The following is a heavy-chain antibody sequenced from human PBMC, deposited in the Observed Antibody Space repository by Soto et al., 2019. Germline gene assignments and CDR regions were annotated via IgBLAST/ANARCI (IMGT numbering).Heavy chain of an antibody. V-gene: IGHV3-23*01. Sequence: EVQLLESGGGLVQPGGSLRLSCAASGFTFNSYGMSWVRQAPGKGLEWVSAISGSGGNTFYADSVKGRFTISRDNSKNTLYLQLICLRAEDTAVYFCAKNRGTPFYFDYWGQGTLVTVS. CDR2: ISGSGGNT. CDR1: GFTFNSYG. D-gene: IGHD3-16*01. J-gene: IGHJ4*02. CDR3: AKNRGTPFYFDY.